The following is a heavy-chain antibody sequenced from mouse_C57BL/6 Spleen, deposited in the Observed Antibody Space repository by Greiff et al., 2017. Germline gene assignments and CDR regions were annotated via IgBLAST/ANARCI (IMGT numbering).Heavy chain of an antibody. Sequence: VQLQQSGPALVKPGASVKLSCTASGYTFTDYNMPWVHQSHGKSLEWVGSINPDNGGTSYTQKFKGKATLTVNKSSSTDYMELRSLTSEHSTVYYCALITTVGASDDFDYWGQGTTLTVSS. V-gene: IGHV1-22*01. CDR1: GYTFTDYN. J-gene: IGHJ2*01. CDR3: ALITTVGASDDFDY. CDR2: INPDNGGT. D-gene: IGHD1-1*01.